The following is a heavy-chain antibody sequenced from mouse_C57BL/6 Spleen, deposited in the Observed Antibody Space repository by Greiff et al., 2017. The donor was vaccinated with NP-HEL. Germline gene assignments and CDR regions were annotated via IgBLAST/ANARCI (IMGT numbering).Heavy chain of an antibody. V-gene: IGHV5-12*01. Sequence: EVQGVESGGGLVQPGGSLKLSCAASGFTFSDYYMYWVRQTPEKRLEWVAYISNGGGSTYYPDTVKGRFTISRDNAKNTLYLQMSRLKSEDTAMYYCARQGTGTLFAYWGQGTLVTVSA. CDR3: ARQGTGTLFAY. CDR1: GFTFSDYY. J-gene: IGHJ3*01. D-gene: IGHD4-1*01. CDR2: ISNGGGST.